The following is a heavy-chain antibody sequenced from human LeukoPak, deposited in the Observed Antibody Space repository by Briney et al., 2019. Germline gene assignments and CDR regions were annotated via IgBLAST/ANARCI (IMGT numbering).Heavy chain of an antibody. Sequence: ASVKVSCKASGYTFTGYFIHWVRQAPGQGLEWMGWINPDSGGTNYAQKFQGRVTMTRDTSISTAYMELSRLRSDDSATYYCARGRGSRYDSSGSPYIRFDYWGQETLVTVSS. J-gene: IGHJ4*02. CDR2: INPDSGGT. CDR1: GYTFTGYF. CDR3: ARGRGSRYDSSGSPYIRFDY. D-gene: IGHD3-22*01. V-gene: IGHV1-2*02.